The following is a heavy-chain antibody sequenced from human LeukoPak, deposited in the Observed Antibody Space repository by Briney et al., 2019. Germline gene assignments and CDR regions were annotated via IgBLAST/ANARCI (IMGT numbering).Heavy chain of an antibody. J-gene: IGHJ5*02. CDR3: AHRRVTSVTDGWFDP. D-gene: IGHD4-17*01. CDR2: IYWDDDK. V-gene: IGHV2-5*02. Sequence: SGPTLVKPTRTLTLTCTFSGFSLSTSGVGVGWIRQPPGKALEWLALIYWDDDKRYSPSLRSRLTIMKDTSKNQVVLTMTNMDPVDAATYYCAHRRVTSVTDGWFDPWGQGTLVTVSS. CDR1: GFSLSTSGVG.